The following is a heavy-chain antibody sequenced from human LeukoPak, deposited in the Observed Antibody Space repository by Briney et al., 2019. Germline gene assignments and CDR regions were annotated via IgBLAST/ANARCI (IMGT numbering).Heavy chain of an antibody. CDR1: GFTFSSYE. Sequence: GGSLRLSCAASGFTFSSYEMSWVRQAPGKGLEWVSYVSSSGDTIYYADSVKGRFTISRDNAKNSLYLQMNSLRAEDTAVYYCAREWLSGTYYYGMDVWGQGTTVTVSS. CDR3: AREWLSGTYYYGMDV. CDR2: VSSSGDTI. V-gene: IGHV3-48*03. J-gene: IGHJ6*02. D-gene: IGHD3-16*02.